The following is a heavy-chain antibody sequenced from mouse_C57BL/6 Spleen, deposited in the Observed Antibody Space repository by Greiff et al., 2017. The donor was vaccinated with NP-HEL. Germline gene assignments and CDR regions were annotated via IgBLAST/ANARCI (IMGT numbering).Heavy chain of an antibody. CDR3: AREGWELDAMDY. D-gene: IGHD2-1*01. CDR1: GYAFSSSW. V-gene: IGHV1-82*01. J-gene: IGHJ4*01. Sequence: QVQLQQSGPELVKPGASVKISCKASGYAFSSSWMNWVKQRPGKGLEWIGRIYPGDGDTNYNGKFKGKATLTADKSSSTAYMQLSSLTSEDSAVYFCAREGWELDAMDYWGQGTSVTVSS. CDR2: IYPGDGDT.